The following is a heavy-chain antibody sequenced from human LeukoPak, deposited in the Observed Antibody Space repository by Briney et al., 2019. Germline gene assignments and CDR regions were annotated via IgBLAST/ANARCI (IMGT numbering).Heavy chain of an antibody. CDR2: IYYSGST. J-gene: IGHJ4*02. CDR3: ARAPPGGIDY. D-gene: IGHD2-15*01. Sequence: GSLRLSCAASGFTFRRYAMSWVRQAPGKGLEWIGYIYYSGSTNYNPSLKSRVTISVDTSKNQFSLKLSSVTAADTAVYYCARAPPGGIDYWGQGTLVTVSS. V-gene: IGHV4-59*01. CDR1: GFTFRRYA.